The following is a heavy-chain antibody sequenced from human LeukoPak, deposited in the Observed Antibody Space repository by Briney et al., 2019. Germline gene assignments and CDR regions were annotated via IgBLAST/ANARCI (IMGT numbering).Heavy chain of an antibody. D-gene: IGHD2-8*01. Sequence: SETLSLTCTVSGYSISSGYYRGWIRQPPGKWLEWIGSIYHSGGTNYNPSLKSRITISVDKSQNQFSLKVNSLTAADTAVYYCATNGYYCMDVWGKGTTVTVSS. J-gene: IGHJ6*03. V-gene: IGHV4-38-2*02. CDR2: IYHSGGT. CDR1: GYSISSGYY. CDR3: ATNGYYCMDV.